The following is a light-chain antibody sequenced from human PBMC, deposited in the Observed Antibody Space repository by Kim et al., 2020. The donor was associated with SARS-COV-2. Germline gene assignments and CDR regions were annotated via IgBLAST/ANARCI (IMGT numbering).Light chain of an antibody. J-gene: IGKJ2*01. CDR3: QQYDNLPSYT. V-gene: IGKV1-33*01. CDR2: DAS. CDR1: QDISNY. Sequence: ATVGDRVTITCQASQDISNYLNWYQQKPGKAPKLLIYDASNLETGVPSRFSGSGSGTDFTFTISSLQPEDIATYYCQQYDNLPSYTFGQGTKLEI.